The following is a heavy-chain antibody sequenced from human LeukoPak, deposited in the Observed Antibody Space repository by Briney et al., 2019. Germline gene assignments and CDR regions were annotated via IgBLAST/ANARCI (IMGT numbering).Heavy chain of an antibody. Sequence: PGGSLILSCAASGFTLSNYNMNWVRQAPGKGLEWVSSISGSSTYIYYADSVKGRFTISRDNAKNSLYLQMNSLRAEDTAVYYCATAPYDVLTGYSPYYFDYWGQGTLVTVSS. D-gene: IGHD3-9*01. J-gene: IGHJ4*02. CDR1: GFTLSNYN. CDR2: ISGSSTYI. CDR3: ATAPYDVLTGYSPYYFDY. V-gene: IGHV3-21*06.